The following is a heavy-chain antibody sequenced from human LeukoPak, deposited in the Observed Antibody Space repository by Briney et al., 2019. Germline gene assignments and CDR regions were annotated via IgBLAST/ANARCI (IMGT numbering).Heavy chain of an antibody. CDR1: GFTFSNYW. J-gene: IGHJ6*02. CDR2: INRDGSER. Sequence: GGSLRLSCAASGFTFSNYWMAWVRQAPGKGLEWVANINRDGSERYYVDSVKGRFTISRDDAKSSLYLQMNSLRAEDTAVYYCARRNAMDVWGQGTTVIVFS. CDR3: ARRNAMDV. V-gene: IGHV3-7*03.